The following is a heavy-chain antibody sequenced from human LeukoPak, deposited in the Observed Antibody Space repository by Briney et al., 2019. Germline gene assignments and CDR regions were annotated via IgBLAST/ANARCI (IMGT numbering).Heavy chain of an antibody. Sequence: SETLSLTCTVSGGSISSYYWSWIRQPPGKGLEWIGYIYYSGSTNYNPSLKSRVTISVDTSKNQFSLKLSSVTAADTAVYYCARLAFWSGYFFDYWGQGTLVTVSS. CDR3: ARLAFWSGYFFDY. V-gene: IGHV4-59*08. D-gene: IGHD3-3*01. CDR2: IYYSGST. CDR1: GGSISSYY. J-gene: IGHJ4*02.